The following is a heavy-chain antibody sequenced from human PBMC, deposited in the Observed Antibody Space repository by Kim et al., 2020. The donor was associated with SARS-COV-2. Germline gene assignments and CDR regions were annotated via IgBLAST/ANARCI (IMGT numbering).Heavy chain of an antibody. CDR2: ISSSSSYI. Sequence: GGSLRLSCAASGFTFSSYSMNWVRQAPGKGLEWVSSISSSSSYIYYADSVKGRFTISRDNAKNSLYLQMNSLRAEDTAVYYCARDQDYSSIKVLTPVVGNWYFDLWRRGPLVTVSS. V-gene: IGHV3-21*01. D-gene: IGHD6-13*01. CDR1: GFTFSSYS. CDR3: ARDQDYSSIKVLTPVVGNWYFDL. J-gene: IGHJ2*01.